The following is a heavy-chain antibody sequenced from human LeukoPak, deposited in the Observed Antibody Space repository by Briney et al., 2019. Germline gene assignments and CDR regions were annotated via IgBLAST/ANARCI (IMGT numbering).Heavy chain of an antibody. J-gene: IGHJ5*02. CDR2: ISAYNGNT. Sequence: GASVKVSCKASGYTFTSYGISWVRQAPGQGLEWMGWISAYNGNTNYAQKLQGRVTMTTDTSTSTAYMELRNLRSDDTAVYYCARGPWIDIVLMVYAGERDWFDPWGQGTLVTVSS. D-gene: IGHD2-8*01. CDR1: GYTFTSYG. V-gene: IGHV1-18*01. CDR3: ARGPWIDIVLMVYAGERDWFDP.